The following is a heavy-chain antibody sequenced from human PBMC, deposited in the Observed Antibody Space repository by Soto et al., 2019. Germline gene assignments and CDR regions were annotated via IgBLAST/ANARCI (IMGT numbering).Heavy chain of an antibody. CDR1: GGTFSSYA. CDR3: ARVREEYQLLLGNWFDP. V-gene: IGHV1-69*06. D-gene: IGHD2-2*01. Sequence: QVQLVQSGAEVKKPGSSVKVSCKASGGTFSSYAISWVRQAPGQGLEWMGGIIPIFGTANYAQKFQGRVTITADKSTSTAYMELSSLRSEDTAVYYCARVREEYQLLLGNWFDPWGQGTLVTASS. CDR2: IIPIFGTA. J-gene: IGHJ5*02.